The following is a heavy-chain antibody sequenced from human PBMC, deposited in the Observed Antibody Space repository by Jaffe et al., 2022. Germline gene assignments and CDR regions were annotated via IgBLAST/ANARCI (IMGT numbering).Heavy chain of an antibody. Sequence: EVQLVESGGGLVQPGRSLRLSCTASGFTFGDYAMSWVRQAPGKGLEWLTFIRSRAYGGTTEYAASVKGRFTISRDDSKSIAYLQMNSLKTEDTAVYYCTRVGASYDVLTGYRAIYGPFDYWGQGTLVTVSS. CDR1: GFTFGDYA. CDR3: TRVGASYDVLTGYRAIYGPFDY. V-gene: IGHV3-49*04. J-gene: IGHJ4*02. D-gene: IGHD3-9*01. CDR2: IRSRAYGGTT.